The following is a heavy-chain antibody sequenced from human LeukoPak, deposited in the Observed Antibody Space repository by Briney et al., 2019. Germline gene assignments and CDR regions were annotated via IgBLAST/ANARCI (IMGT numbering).Heavy chain of an antibody. J-gene: IGHJ4*02. CDR2: ISSSSSYI. D-gene: IGHD2-2*01. CDR3: ARASVVPAAMCDY. V-gene: IGHV3-21*01. CDR1: GFTFSSYS. Sequence: GGSLRLSCAASGFTFSSYSMNWVRQAPGKGLEWVSSISSSSSYIYYADSVKGRFTISRDNAKSSLYLQMNSLRAEDTAVYYCARASVVPAAMCDYWGQGTLVTVSS.